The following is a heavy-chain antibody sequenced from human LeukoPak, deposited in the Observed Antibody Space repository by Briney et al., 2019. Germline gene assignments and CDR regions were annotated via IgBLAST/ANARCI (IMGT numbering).Heavy chain of an antibody. D-gene: IGHD2-21*02. V-gene: IGHV4-31*03. CDR2: IYYSGST. CDR3: ARLGDCGGDCYTSSFDY. Sequence: SQTLSLTCTVSGGSISSGGYYWSWIRQHPGKGLEWIGYIYYSGSTNYNPSLKSRVTISVDTSKNQFSLKLSSVTAADTAVYYCARLGDCGGDCYTSSFDYWGQGTLVTVSS. CDR1: GGSISSGGYY. J-gene: IGHJ4*02.